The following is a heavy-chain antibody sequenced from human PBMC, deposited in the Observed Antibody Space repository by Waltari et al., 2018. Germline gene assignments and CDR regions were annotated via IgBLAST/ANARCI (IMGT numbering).Heavy chain of an antibody. Sequence: EVQLVESGGGLIQPGGSLRLSCAASGFTVHNNYMNGVRRAPGKGLEWVSVIDSGGTTYYPGSGKGRFTISRDNSKNTVYLQMNNLRAEDTAVYYCATDPGLCNGMDGWGQGTTVTVSS. CDR2: IDSGGTT. V-gene: IGHV3-53*01. CDR1: GFTVHNNY. J-gene: IGHJ6*02. CDR3: ATDPGLCNGMDG. D-gene: IGHD3-10*02.